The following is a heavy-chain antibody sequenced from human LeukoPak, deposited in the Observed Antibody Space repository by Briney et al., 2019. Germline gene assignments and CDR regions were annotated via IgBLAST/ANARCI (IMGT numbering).Heavy chain of an antibody. CDR3: AKVGTLEYFQH. Sequence: GGSLRLSCAASGFTFSRYAMYWVRQAPGKGLEWVAVISFDGSNKYYADSVKGRFPISRDNSKNTLYLQMNSLRAEDTAVYYCAKVGTLEYFQHWGQGTLVTVSS. CDR1: GFTFSRYA. V-gene: IGHV3-30-3*01. J-gene: IGHJ1*01. D-gene: IGHD1-1*01. CDR2: ISFDGSNK.